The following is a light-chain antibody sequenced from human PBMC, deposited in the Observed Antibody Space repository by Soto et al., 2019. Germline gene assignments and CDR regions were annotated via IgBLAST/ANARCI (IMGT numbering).Light chain of an antibody. CDR3: RSYASSSTPWV. Sequence: QSALTQPASVSGSPGQSITISCTGTSSDVGAFNYDSWYQHHPGKAPKLMIYDVTNRPSGVSDRFSGSKSGNTASLTISGLQAEDEADYYCRSYASSSTPWVFGGGTKLTVL. J-gene: IGLJ3*02. CDR1: SSDVGAFNY. V-gene: IGLV2-14*03. CDR2: DVT.